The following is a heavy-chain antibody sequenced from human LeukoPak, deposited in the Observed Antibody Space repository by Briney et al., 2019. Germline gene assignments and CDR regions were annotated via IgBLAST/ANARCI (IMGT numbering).Heavy chain of an antibody. D-gene: IGHD1-26*01. J-gene: IGHJ4*02. CDR2: ICYAGSNT. CDR3: AKDVERWALPTHSFDY. V-gene: IGHV3-33*06. CDR1: GFTFSSYA. Sequence: PGRSLRLSCAASGFTFSSYAMHWVRQAPGEGLEWVAVICYAGSNTYYADSVRGCFTFSRETSKNTLYLQMNSIGEEDTVLYYCAKDVERWALPTHSFDYWGQGTLVTVSS.